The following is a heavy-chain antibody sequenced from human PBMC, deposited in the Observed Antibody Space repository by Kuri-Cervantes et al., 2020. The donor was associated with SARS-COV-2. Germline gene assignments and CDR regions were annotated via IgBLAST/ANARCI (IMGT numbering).Heavy chain of an antibody. Sequence: ASVKVSCKASGGTFSSYAISWVRQAPGQGPEWLGWSNPYSGGTNYAQKFQDRVTMTRDTSIKTAYMELRRLRYDDTAVYYCARDPAATGRIGTSYHGLDVWGRGNTVHVSS. CDR3: ARDPAATGRIGTSYHGLDV. CDR2: SNPYSGGT. CDR1: GGTFSSYA. D-gene: IGHD6-13*01. J-gene: IGHJ6*04. V-gene: IGHV1-2*02.